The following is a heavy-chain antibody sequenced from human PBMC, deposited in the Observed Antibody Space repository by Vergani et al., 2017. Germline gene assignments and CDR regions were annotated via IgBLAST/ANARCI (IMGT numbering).Heavy chain of an antibody. CDR2: IHPADSDT. J-gene: IGHJ4*02. CDR3: ARRDGRGSSGSKDFDY. V-gene: IGHV5-51*01. D-gene: IGHD2-2*01. CDR1: GYSFTNYW. Sequence: EVPLVQSGAEVKKPGESLKISCQISGYSFTNYWIGWVRQMPGKGLEWMVIIHPADSDTRYSPSFPGQVTISVDKSISTAYLQRSSLRASDSAMYYCARRDGRGSSGSKDFDYWGQGTLVTVSS.